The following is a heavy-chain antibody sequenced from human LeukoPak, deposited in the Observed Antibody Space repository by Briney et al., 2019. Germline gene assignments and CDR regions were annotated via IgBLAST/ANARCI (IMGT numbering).Heavy chain of an antibody. CDR2: ISSSSNYI. D-gene: IGHD6-19*01. CDR1: GFPFTTYS. J-gene: IGHJ4*02. CDR3: ARIRGDIAVAGLNFDH. Sequence: PGGSLRLSCAASGFPFTTYSMNWVRQAPGRGLEWVSSISSSSNYIYYADSVKGRFTISRDNAKNSLSLQMNSLRAEDTAVYYCARIRGDIAVAGLNFDHWGQGTLVTVSS. V-gene: IGHV3-21*01.